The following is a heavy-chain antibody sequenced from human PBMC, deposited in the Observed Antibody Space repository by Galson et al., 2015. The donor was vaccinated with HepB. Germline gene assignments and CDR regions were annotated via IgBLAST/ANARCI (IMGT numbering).Heavy chain of an antibody. CDR1: GFTFSNAW. J-gene: IGHJ6*02. CDR2: IKSKTDGGTT. Sequence: SLRLSCAASGFTFSNAWMSWVRQAPGKGLEWVGRIKSKTDGGTTDYAAPVKGRFTISRDDSKNTLYLQMNSLKTEDTAVYYCTTGGDLIYYYYGMDVWGQGTTVTVSS. D-gene: IGHD4-17*01. V-gene: IGHV3-15*01. CDR3: TTGGDLIYYYYGMDV.